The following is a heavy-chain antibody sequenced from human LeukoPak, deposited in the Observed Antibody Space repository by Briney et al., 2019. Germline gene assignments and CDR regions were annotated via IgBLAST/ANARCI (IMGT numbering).Heavy chain of an antibody. J-gene: IGHJ6*03. CDR1: GGSISSYY. CDR3: ARVAGEYYYGSGSYYGSNYYYYMDV. Sequence: SETLSLTCTVSGGSISSYYWSWIRQPPGKGLEWIGYIYYSGSTNYNPSLKSRVTISVDTSKNQFSLKLSSVTAADTAVYYCARVAGEYYYGSGSYYGSNYYYYMDVWGKGTTVTISS. CDR2: IYYSGST. V-gene: IGHV4-59*01. D-gene: IGHD3-10*01.